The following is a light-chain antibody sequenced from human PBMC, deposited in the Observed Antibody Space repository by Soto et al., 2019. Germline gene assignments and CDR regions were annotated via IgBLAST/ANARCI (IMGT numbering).Light chain of an antibody. CDR2: KVS. CDR3: MQGTHWPPGPWT. Sequence: DVVMTQSPLSLPVTLGQPASISCRSSQSLVYSDGNTYLNWFQQRPGQSPRRLIYKVSNRDSGVPDRFSGSWSGTDFTLKISRVEAEDVGVYYCMQGTHWPPGPWTFGQGTKVEIK. CDR1: QSLVYSDGNTY. V-gene: IGKV2-30*01. J-gene: IGKJ1*01.